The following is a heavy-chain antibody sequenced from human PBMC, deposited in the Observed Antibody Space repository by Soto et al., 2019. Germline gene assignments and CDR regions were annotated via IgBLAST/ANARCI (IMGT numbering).Heavy chain of an antibody. V-gene: IGHV1-2*04. CDR3: ARGITYYYDSSGYHYFDY. CDR1: GYTFTGYY. CDR2: INPNSGGT. Sequence: ASVKVSCKASGYTFTGYYMHWVRQAPGQGLEWMGWINPNSGGTNYAQKFQGWVTMTRDMSISTAYMELSRLRSDDTAVYYCARGITYYYDSSGYHYFDYWGQGTLVTVSS. D-gene: IGHD3-22*01. J-gene: IGHJ4*02.